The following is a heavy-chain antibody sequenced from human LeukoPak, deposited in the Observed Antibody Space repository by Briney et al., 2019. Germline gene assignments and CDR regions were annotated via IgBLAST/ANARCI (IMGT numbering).Heavy chain of an antibody. Sequence: PGGSLRLSCAASGFTFSSYSMNWVRQAPGKGLEWVSVIYSGGSTYYADSVKGRFTISRHNFKNTLYLQMNSLRAEDTAVYYCARDGVRAFDIWGQGTMVTVSS. D-gene: IGHD3-3*01. V-gene: IGHV3-53*04. J-gene: IGHJ3*02. CDR3: ARDGVRAFDI. CDR2: IYSGGST. CDR1: GFTFSSYS.